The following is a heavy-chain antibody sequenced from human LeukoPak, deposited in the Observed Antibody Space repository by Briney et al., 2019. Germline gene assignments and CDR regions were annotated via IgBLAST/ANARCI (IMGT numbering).Heavy chain of an antibody. V-gene: IGHV1-46*01. CDR1: GYTFTSYY. D-gene: IGHD1/OR15-1a*01. CDR3: ARDLLEHPPPGYYYYYMDV. CDR2: ISPSGGST. J-gene: IGHJ6*03. Sequence: GASVKVSCKASGYTFTSYYMHWLRQAPGQGLEWMGIISPSGGSTSYAQKFQGRVTMTRDTSTSTVYMELSSLRSEDTAVYYCARDLLEHPPPGYYYYYMDVWGKGTTVTVSS.